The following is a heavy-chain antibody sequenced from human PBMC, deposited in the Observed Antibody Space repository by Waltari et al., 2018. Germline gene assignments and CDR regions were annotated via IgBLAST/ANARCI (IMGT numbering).Heavy chain of an antibody. J-gene: IGHJ4*02. CDR2: IYSGGST. CDR3: AREGYCSGGSCYSNV. D-gene: IGHD2-15*01. V-gene: IGHV3-53*02. Sequence: EVQLVETGGGLIQPGGSLRLSCAASGFPVSSKHMRWVRQAPGKGLEWVSVIYSGGSTYYADSVKGRFTISRDNSKNTLYLQMNSLRAEDTAVYYCAREGYCSGGSCYSNVWGQGTLVTVSS. CDR1: GFPVSSKH.